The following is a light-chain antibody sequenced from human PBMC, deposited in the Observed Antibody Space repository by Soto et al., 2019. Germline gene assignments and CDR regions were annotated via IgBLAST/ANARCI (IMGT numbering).Light chain of an antibody. Sequence: EIVLTQSPGTLSLSPGERATLSCRASQSVSSSYLAWYQQKPGQAPRLLIYGASNRAAGVPDRFSGSGSGRDFTLTISRLEPEDLAVYYCQQYGSLITFGQGTRLEIK. J-gene: IGKJ5*01. CDR3: QQYGSLIT. CDR1: QSVSSSY. CDR2: GAS. V-gene: IGKV3-20*01.